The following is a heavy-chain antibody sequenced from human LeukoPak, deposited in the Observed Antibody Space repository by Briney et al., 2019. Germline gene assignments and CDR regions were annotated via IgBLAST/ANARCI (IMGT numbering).Heavy chain of an antibody. D-gene: IGHD3-16*01. J-gene: IGHJ6*03. V-gene: IGHV3-21*01. CDR3: ARVPAVTTFFYYYYMDV. CDR2: ISSSSSYI. CDR1: GFTFSSYE. Sequence: PGGSLRLSCAASGFTFSSYEMHWVRQAPGKGLEWVSSISSSSSYIYYADSVKGRFTISRDNAKNSLYLQMNSLRAEDTAVYYCARVPAVTTFFYYYYMDVWGKGTTVTVSS.